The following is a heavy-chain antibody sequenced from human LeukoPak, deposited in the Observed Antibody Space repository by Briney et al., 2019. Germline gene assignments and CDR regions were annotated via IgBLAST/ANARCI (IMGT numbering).Heavy chain of an antibody. J-gene: IGHJ2*01. CDR3: ARRALDNWYFDL. Sequence: SETLSLTCSVSGGSISSNNWSWIRQPPGQGLECIGYIDSSGSTNYNPFLKSRVTISLDPSKNQFSLKLSSVTAADTALYYCARRALDNWYFDLWGRGTLVTVSS. V-gene: IGHV4-59*08. CDR1: GGSISSNN. CDR2: IDSSGST. D-gene: IGHD1-1*01.